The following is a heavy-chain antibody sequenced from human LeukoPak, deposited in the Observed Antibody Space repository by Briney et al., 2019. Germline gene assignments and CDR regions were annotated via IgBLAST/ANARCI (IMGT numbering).Heavy chain of an antibody. V-gene: IGHV3-7*03. CDR2: INQDGSEE. CDR1: GLPFSTFW. J-gene: IGHJ4*02. CDR3: AKVPRITIFGVGRAYYFDY. D-gene: IGHD3-3*01. Sequence: QPGGSLRLSCAASGLPFSTFWMNWVRQAPGKGLEWVANINQDGSEEYYVDSVKGRFTISRDNSKNTLYLQMNSLRAEDTAVYYCAKVPRITIFGVGRAYYFDYWGQGTLVTVSS.